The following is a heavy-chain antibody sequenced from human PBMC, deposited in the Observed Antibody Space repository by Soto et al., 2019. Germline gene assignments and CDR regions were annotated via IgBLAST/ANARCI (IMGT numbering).Heavy chain of an antibody. CDR3: ARSGTAMVRSYYYYGMDV. J-gene: IGHJ6*02. V-gene: IGHV1-69*01. D-gene: IGHD5-18*01. CDR2: IIPIFGTA. Sequence: SVKVSCKASAGTFRSYAISWVRQAPGQGLEWMGGIIPIFGTANYAQKFQGRVTITADESTSTAYMELSSLRSEDTAVYYCARSGTAMVRSYYYYGMDVWGQGTTVTASS. CDR1: AGTFRSYA.